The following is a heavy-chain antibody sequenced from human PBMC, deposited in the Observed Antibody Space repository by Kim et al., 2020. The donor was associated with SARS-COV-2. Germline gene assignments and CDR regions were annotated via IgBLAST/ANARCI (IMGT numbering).Heavy chain of an antibody. CDR1: GFSFDDYT. CDR3: VKDRRFGELAHYYYAMDV. Sequence: GGSLRLSCAASGFSFDDYTMHWVRQTPGKGLEWVSLISWDDKSAYYADSVKGRFTISRDNSKNSLYLQMNSLKTEDTALYYCVKDRRFGELAHYYYAMDVWGQETTVSVSS. V-gene: IGHV3-43*01. D-gene: IGHD3-10*01. CDR2: ISWDDKSA. J-gene: IGHJ6*02.